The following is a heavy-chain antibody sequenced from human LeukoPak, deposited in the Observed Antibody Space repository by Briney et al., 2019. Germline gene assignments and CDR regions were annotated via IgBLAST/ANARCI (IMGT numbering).Heavy chain of an antibody. V-gene: IGHV3-66*04. CDR2: IYSGGST. CDR3: ARPGPDAFDI. CDR1: GFTVSSNY. J-gene: IGHJ3*02. Sequence: GGSLRLSCAASGFTVSSNYMSWVRQAPGKGLEWVSVIYSGGSTYYADSVKGRFTFSRDNSKNALYLQMNSLRAEDTAVYYCARPGPDAFDIWGQGTMVTVSS.